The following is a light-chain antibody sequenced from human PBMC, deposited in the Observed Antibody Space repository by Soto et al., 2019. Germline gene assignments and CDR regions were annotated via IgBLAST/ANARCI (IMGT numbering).Light chain of an antibody. CDR2: DAS. V-gene: IGKV1-5*01. J-gene: IGKJ1*01. CDR3: QQYSSYPWT. CDR1: QSISSG. Sequence: DIQMTQSPSTLSASVGDRVTITCRASQSISSGLAWYQQKPGKAPKLLIYDASSLESGVPSMFSGSGSGTEFTLPITMLQPDEFANYYCQQYSSYPWTVGQGTKVEIK.